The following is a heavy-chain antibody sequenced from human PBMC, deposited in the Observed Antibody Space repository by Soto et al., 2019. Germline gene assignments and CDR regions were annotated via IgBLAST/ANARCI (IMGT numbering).Heavy chain of an antibody. D-gene: IGHD6-6*01. CDR3: AKWYSSSYYFDY. J-gene: IGHJ4*02. V-gene: IGHV3-23*01. CDR1: GFTFSSYA. Sequence: GGSLRLSCAASGFTFSSYAMSWVRQAPGKGLEWVSAISGSGGSTYYADSVKGRFTIYRDNSKNTLYLQMNSLRAEDTAVYYCAKWYSSSYYFDYWGQGTLVTVS. CDR2: ISGSGGST.